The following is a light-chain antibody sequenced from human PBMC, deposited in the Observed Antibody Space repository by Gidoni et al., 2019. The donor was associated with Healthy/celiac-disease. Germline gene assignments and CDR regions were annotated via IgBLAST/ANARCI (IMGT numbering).Light chain of an antibody. CDR1: QSDSSN. J-gene: IGKJ4*01. Sequence: DIVMTQSPATLSVSPGERATLSCRASQSDSSNLAWYQQKPGQAPRLLIYGASTRATGIPARFSGSGSGTEFTLTISSLQSEDFAVYYCQQYNNWPPTFGGGTKVEIK. CDR2: GAS. CDR3: QQYNNWPPT. V-gene: IGKV3-15*01.